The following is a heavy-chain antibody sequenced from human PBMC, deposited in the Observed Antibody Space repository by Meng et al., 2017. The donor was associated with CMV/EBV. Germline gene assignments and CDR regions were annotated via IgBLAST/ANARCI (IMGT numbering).Heavy chain of an antibody. CDR3: ARENYCSSTSCPDYYYGMDV. CDR1: GFAFSSYA. Sequence: GGSLRLSCAASGFAFSSYAMSWVRQAPGKGLEWVSYISSSGSTIYYADSVKGRFTISRDNAKNSLYLQMNSLRAEDTAVYYCARENYCSSTSCPDYYYGMDVWGQGTTVTVSS. CDR2: ISSSGSTI. V-gene: IGHV3-48*03. D-gene: IGHD2-2*01. J-gene: IGHJ6*02.